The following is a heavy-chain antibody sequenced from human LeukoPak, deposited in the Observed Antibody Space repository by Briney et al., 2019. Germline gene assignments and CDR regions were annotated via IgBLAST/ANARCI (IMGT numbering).Heavy chain of an antibody. CDR1: GGSFSGYY. Sequence: SETLSLTCAVYGGSFSGYYWSWIRQPPGKGLEWIGYISYSGSTNYNPSLKSRVTISVDTSKNQFSLKLTSVTAADTAVYYCARTRAYGGRPDYWGQGTLVTVSS. CDR3: ARTRAYGGRPDY. D-gene: IGHD4-23*01. V-gene: IGHV4-59*01. J-gene: IGHJ4*02. CDR2: ISYSGST.